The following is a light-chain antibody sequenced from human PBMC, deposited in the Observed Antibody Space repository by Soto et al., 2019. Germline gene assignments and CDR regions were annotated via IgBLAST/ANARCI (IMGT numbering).Light chain of an antibody. CDR1: SSNIGSNY. Sequence: QSVLTQPPSASGTPGQRVNISCSGSSSNIGSNYVYWYRQFPGTAPKLLIQRNNQRPSGVPARFSGSKSGTSASLAISGLRSEDEADYYCSLYSSSNTLFGGGTKLTVL. V-gene: IGLV1-47*01. CDR3: SLYSSSNTL. J-gene: IGLJ2*01. CDR2: RNN.